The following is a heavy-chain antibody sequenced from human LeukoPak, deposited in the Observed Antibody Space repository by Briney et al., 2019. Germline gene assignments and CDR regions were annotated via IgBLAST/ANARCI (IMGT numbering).Heavy chain of an antibody. D-gene: IGHD3-10*01. CDR1: GFTFSSYA. Sequence: GGSLRLSCAASGFTFSSYAMSWVRQAPGKGLEWVSAISGSGGSRYYADSVKGRFTISRDNSKNTLYLQMNSLRAEDTAVYYCARLRITMVRGVIIPKQYSSYYMDVWGKGTTVTVSS. CDR2: ISGSGGSR. CDR3: ARLRITMVRGVIIPKQYSSYYMDV. V-gene: IGHV3-23*01. J-gene: IGHJ6*03.